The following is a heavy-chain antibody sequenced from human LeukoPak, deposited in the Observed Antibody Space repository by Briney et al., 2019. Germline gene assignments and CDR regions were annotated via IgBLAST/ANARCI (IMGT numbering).Heavy chain of an antibody. J-gene: IGHJ4*02. V-gene: IGHV3-11*01. CDR2: ISSSGSTI. CDR3: ARGKSAVAGTEDY. Sequence: GSSLRLSCAASGFTFSDYYMSWIRQAPGEGLEWVSYISSSGSTIYYADSVKGRFTISRDNAKNSLYLQMNSLRAEDTAVYYCARGKSAVAGTEDYWGQGTLVTVSS. CDR1: GFTFSDYY. D-gene: IGHD6-19*01.